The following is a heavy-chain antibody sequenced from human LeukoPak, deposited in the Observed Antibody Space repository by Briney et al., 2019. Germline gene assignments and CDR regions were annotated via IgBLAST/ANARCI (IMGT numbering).Heavy chain of an antibody. V-gene: IGHV3-23*01. CDR3: AKSQPYIASYFDY. Sequence: GGSLRLSCAASGFTFTNSAMSWVRQAPGKGLEWVSGISSSGANTYYADSVEGRFTISGDKSKNTLYLQMNSLRAEDTAVYYCAKSQPYIASYFDYWGQGTLVTVSS. J-gene: IGHJ4*02. CDR1: GFTFTNSA. D-gene: IGHD2-15*01. CDR2: ISSSGANT.